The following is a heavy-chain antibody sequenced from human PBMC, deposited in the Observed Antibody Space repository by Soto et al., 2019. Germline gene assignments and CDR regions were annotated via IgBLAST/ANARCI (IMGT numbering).Heavy chain of an antibody. CDR1: GFTFSSYG. CDR3: AKRYWYDGSGLWDY. V-gene: IGHV3-23*01. D-gene: IGHD3-22*01. Sequence: EAQLLESGGGLVQPGRSLRLSCAASGFTFSSYGMSWVRQAPGKGLEWVSTISYSGGSTYYTDSVKGRFTISRDNSKNTLYLQMNSLRAEDTAVYYCAKRYWYDGSGLWDYWGQGTLVTVCS. J-gene: IGHJ4*02. CDR2: ISYSGGST.